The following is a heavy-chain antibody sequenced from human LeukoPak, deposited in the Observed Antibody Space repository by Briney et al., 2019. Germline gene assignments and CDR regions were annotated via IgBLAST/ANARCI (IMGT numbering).Heavy chain of an antibody. J-gene: IGHJ6*02. CDR1: GYTFTSDY. CDR2: INPSGGST. CDR3: ARDVPYSSGWSYYYYYGMDV. D-gene: IGHD6-19*01. V-gene: IGHV1-46*01. Sequence: ASVKVSCKASGYTFTSDYMHWVRQAPGQGLEWMGIINPSGGSTSYAQKFQGRVTMTRDTSTSTVYMELSSLRSEDTAVYYCARDVPYSSGWSYYYYYGMDVWGQGTTVTVSS.